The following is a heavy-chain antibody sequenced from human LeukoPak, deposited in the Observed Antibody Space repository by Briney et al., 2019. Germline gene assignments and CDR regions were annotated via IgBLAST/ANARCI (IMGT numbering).Heavy chain of an antibody. CDR1: GFTFSNYW. J-gene: IGHJ4*02. CDR2: IKQDGSEK. D-gene: IGHD6-13*01. Sequence: PGGSLRLSCAASGFTFSNYWMNWVRQAPGKGLEWVANIKQDGSEKNYVGSVKGRFSISRDNAKNSLYLQMNSLRAEDTAVYYCSKEGRGSSWSHWGQGTLVTVSS. CDR3: SKEGRGSSWSH. V-gene: IGHV3-7*01.